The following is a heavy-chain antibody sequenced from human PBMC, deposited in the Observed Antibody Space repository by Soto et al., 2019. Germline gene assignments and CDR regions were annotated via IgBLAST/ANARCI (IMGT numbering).Heavy chain of an antibody. CDR3: ARDDLYGGWFDP. V-gene: IGHV4-4*02. CDR1: GGSISTTHW. Sequence: SETLSLTCAVSGGSISTTHWWTWVRQPPGKGLEWIGEIYHSGSTNYNPSLKSRVTISVDDSKNQFSLKLSSVTAADTAVYYCARDDLYGGWFDPWGQGTLVTVSS. J-gene: IGHJ5*02. D-gene: IGHD4-17*01. CDR2: IYHSGST.